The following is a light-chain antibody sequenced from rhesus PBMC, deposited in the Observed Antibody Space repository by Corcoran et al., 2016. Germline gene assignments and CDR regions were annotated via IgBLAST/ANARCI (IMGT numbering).Light chain of an antibody. CDR1: QDINKE. CDR3: LQDYTTPLT. CDR2: AAT. J-gene: IGKJ4*01. Sequence: DIQMTQSPSSLSASVGDRVTVTCRSSQDINKELSWYQQKPGKAPTLLIYAATTLQTGVSSRFSGRGSGTDFTLTISSLQPEDVATYHCLQDYTTPLTFGGGTKVEIK. V-gene: IGKV1-94*01.